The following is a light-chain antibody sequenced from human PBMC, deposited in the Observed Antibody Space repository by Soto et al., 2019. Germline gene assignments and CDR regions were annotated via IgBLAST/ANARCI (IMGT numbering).Light chain of an antibody. J-gene: IGLJ2*01. Sequence: QSVLTQPPSASGTPGQRVTISCSGSSSNIGANPINWYQQLPGTAPQLLIYNNDKRPSGVPDRFSASKSGTSASLAISGLQSEDEADYYCEAWDDSLYGAVLGGGTKLTVL. CDR3: EAWDDSLYGAV. CDR1: SSNIGANP. CDR2: NND. V-gene: IGLV1-44*01.